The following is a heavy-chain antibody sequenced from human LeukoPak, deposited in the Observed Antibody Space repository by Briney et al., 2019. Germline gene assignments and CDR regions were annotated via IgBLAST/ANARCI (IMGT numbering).Heavy chain of an antibody. CDR2: IKQDGSER. J-gene: IGHJ4*02. CDR3: ATMGLEPLPYYFDY. V-gene: IGHV3-7*01. Sequence: GGSLRLSCAASGFTFSRYWMRWVRHAPGKGLEWVANIKQDGSERYQVDSVRGRFTISRDNAKNSLFLQMNSLRAEDTAVYYCATMGLEPLPYYFDYWGQGTLVTVSS. CDR1: GFTFSRYW. D-gene: IGHD1-1*01.